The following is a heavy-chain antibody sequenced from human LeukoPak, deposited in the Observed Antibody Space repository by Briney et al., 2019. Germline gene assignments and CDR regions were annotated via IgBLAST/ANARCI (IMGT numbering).Heavy chain of an antibody. CDR1: GFTFSSYW. Sequence: GGSLRLSCAASGFTFSSYWMSWVRQAPGKGLEWVSAISGSGGSTYYADSVKGRLTISRDNSKNTLYLQMNSLRAEDTAVYYCAKSTYDFWSGYYTLIPPYYFDYWGQGTLVTVSS. J-gene: IGHJ4*02. CDR2: ISGSGGST. D-gene: IGHD3-3*01. V-gene: IGHV3-23*01. CDR3: AKSTYDFWSGYYTLIPPYYFDY.